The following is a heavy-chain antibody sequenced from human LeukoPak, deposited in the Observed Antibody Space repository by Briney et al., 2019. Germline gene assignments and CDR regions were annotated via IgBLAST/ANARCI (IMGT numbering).Heavy chain of an antibody. D-gene: IGHD3-3*01. CDR3: ARAYDFWSGYWDPGFDY. Sequence: SETLSLTCTVSGGSISSYYWSWIRQPPGKGLEWIGYIYYSGSTNYNPSLKSRVTISVDTSKNQFSLKLSSVTAADTAVYYCARAYDFWSGYWDPGFDYWGQGTLVTVSS. CDR1: GGSISSYY. J-gene: IGHJ4*02. CDR2: IYYSGST. V-gene: IGHV4-59*01.